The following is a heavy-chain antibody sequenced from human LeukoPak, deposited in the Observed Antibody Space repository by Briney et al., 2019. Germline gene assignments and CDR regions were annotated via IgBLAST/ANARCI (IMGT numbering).Heavy chain of an antibody. V-gene: IGHV1-2*02. D-gene: IGHD4-11*01. CDR3: ARAVTTAVPAFDY. CDR1: GYTFTGYY. J-gene: IGHJ4*02. Sequence: ASVKVSCKASGYTFTGYYMHWVRQAPGQGLEWMGWINPNSGGTNYAQKFQGRVTMTRDTPINTAYMELSRLRSDDTAVYYCARAVTTAVPAFDYWGQGTLVTVSS. CDR2: INPNSGGT.